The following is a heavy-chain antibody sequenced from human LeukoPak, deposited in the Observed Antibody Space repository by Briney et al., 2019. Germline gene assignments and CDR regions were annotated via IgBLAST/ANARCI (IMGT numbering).Heavy chain of an antibody. CDR1: GGPISNTNW. J-gene: IGHJ4*02. CDR3: SRENGAFSPFGY. V-gene: IGHV4-4*02. CDR2: ISLTGLT. D-gene: IGHD2-8*01. Sequence: SETLSLTCGVSGGPISNTNWWSWVRQPPGQGLEWIGEISLTGLTHYNPSLESRVTVSLDKSKNQLSLNPTSVTAADTAVYYCSRENGAFSPFGYWGQGILVTVLS.